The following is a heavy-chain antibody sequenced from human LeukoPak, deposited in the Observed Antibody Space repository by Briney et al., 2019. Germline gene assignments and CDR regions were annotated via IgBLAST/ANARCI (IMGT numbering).Heavy chain of an antibody. D-gene: IGHD3-16*01. J-gene: IGHJ5*02. V-gene: IGHV1-69*05. CDR2: IIPVFGTT. CDR1: GGTFSTYV. Sequence: SVKVSCKASGGTFSTYVITWVRQAPGQGLEWMGGIIPVFGTTSYAQKFHGRVTITTDESMSTAYMELSSLRSEDTAVYYCARCLGECQLVSWFDPWGQGTLVTVSS. CDR3: ARCLGECQLVSWFDP.